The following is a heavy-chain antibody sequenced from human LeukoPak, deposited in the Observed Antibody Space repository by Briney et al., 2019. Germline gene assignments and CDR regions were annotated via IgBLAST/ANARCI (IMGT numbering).Heavy chain of an antibody. CDR3: ARDRGSGLDY. CDR1: GGSINSY. D-gene: IGHD3-10*01. Sequence: NPSETLSLTCIVSGGSINSYRSWIRPPAGKGLERIGRISGSGNRTYTPDLQSRLTISIDTSKNQVPLKLMSVTAADTAVYYCARDRGSGLDYWGQGTLVTVSS. J-gene: IGHJ4*02. V-gene: IGHV4-4*07. CDR2: ISGSGNR.